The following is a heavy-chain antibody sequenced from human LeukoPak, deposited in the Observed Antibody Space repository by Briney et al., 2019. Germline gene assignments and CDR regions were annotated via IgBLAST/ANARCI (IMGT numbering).Heavy chain of an antibody. CDR1: GYTFSTYG. CDR3: AKDVSGTYTPDS. CDR2: ISNNGGST. V-gene: IGHV3-23*01. D-gene: IGHD1-26*01. Sequence: GGSLRLSCAASGYTFSTYGMNWVRQAPGKGLQWVSSISNNGGSTFYVDSVRGRFTISRDNSKNTLFLQMNSLRAEDTAVYFCAKDVSGTYTPDSWGQGTLVTVSS. J-gene: IGHJ4*02.